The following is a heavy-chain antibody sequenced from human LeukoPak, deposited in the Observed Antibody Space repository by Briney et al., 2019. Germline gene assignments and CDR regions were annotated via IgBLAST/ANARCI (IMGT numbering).Heavy chain of an antibody. CDR2: IIPIFGTS. Sequence: SVKVSCKASGGTLTSYAIRGVRQAPGQGLAWMGGIIPIFGTSNYAQKFQGRVTITTEESTSTAYMELSSLKSEDTAVYYCAREGYSGYDSGYWGQGTLVTVSS. V-gene: IGHV1-69*05. J-gene: IGHJ4*02. D-gene: IGHD5-12*01. CDR1: GGTLTSYA. CDR3: AREGYSGYDSGY.